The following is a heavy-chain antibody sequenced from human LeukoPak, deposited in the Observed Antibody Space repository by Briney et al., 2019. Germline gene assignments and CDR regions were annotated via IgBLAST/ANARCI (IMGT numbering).Heavy chain of an antibody. CDR2: IYTSGST. CDR3: ARIPIAAAGTDWFDP. J-gene: IGHJ5*02. D-gene: IGHD6-13*01. V-gene: IGHV4-4*07. CDR1: GGSISSYY. Sequence: PSETLSLTCTVSGGSISSYYWSWIRQPAGKGLEWIGRIYTSGSTNYNPSLKSRVTMSVDTSKNQFSLKLSSVTAADTAVYYCARIPIAAAGTDWFDPWGQGTLVTVSS.